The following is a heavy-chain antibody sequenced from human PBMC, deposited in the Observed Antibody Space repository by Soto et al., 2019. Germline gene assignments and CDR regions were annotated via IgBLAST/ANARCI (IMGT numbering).Heavy chain of an antibody. CDR3: ARHPSNFWFDP. D-gene: IGHD4-4*01. CDR1: GGSISSSSYF. V-gene: IGHV4-39*01. CDR2: IYYRGRT. J-gene: IGHJ5*02. Sequence: QLQLQESGPGLVKPSETLSLTCTVSGGSISSSSYFWGWIRQPPGKGLEWIGSIYYRGRTYYNPYLKCRVTLSVDPSKNQFTLKLSCVTAADTAVYYCARHPSNFWFDPWGQGTLVTVSS.